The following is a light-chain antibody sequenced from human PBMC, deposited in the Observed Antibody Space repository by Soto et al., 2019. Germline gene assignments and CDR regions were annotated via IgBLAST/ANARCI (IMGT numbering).Light chain of an antibody. J-gene: IGKJ4*01. CDR2: WAS. CDR1: QSVLYSSNNKNY. V-gene: IGKV4-1*01. CDR3: HHPYSTPLT. Sequence: DIVMTQSPDSLAVSLGERATINCKSSQSVLYSSNNKNYLAWYQQKPGQPPKLLIDWASTRQSAVPDRFSRSGSGTDLTLAIGSLPAEYFAVYYCHHPYSTPLTFGGGTRVEIK.